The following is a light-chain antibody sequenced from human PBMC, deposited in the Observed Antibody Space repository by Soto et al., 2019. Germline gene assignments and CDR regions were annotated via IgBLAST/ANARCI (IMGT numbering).Light chain of an antibody. Sequence: VLTQSPLSLHVTPGDPASISCRASQSVSRYLAWYQQKPGQAPRLLIYDASNRATGIPARFSGSGSGTDFTLTISSLEPEDFAVYYCQQYNNWPETFGQGTKVDIK. J-gene: IGKJ1*01. CDR3: QQYNNWPET. CDR1: QSVSRY. V-gene: IGKV3-11*01. CDR2: DAS.